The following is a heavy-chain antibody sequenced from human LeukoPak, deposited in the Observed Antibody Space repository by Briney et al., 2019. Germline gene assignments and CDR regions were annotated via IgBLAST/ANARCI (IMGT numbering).Heavy chain of an antibody. V-gene: IGHV4-59*01. CDR1: GGSISGYY. J-gene: IGHJ3*02. D-gene: IGHD3-22*01. Sequence: SETLSLTCTVSGGSISGYYWSWIRQPPGNGLEWIGYIYYSGSTKYNPSLKSRVTMSVDTSRNQFSLKLSSVTAADTAVYYCARGGLENGYHSNDGFDIWGQGTMVTVSS. CDR3: ARGGLENGYHSNDGFDI. CDR2: IYYSGST.